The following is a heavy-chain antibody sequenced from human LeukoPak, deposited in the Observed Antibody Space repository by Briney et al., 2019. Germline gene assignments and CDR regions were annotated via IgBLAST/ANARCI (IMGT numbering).Heavy chain of an antibody. D-gene: IGHD3-10*01. J-gene: IGHJ5*02. V-gene: IGHV1-2*02. CDR3: ARDPMVRGSDWFDP. CDR1: GCTFTGYY. Sequence: ASVKVSCKASGCTFTGYYMHWVRQAPGQGLEWMGWINPNSGGTNYAQKFQGRVTMTGDTSISTAYMELSRLRSDDTAVYYCARDPMVRGSDWFDPWGQGTLVTVSS. CDR2: INPNSGGT.